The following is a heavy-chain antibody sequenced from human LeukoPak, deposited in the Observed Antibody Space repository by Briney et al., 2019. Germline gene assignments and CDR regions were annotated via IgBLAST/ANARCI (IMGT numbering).Heavy chain of an antibody. CDR1: GYSINSGHF. CDR2: IYGSGTT. CDR3: ASVGGGSPY. J-gene: IGHJ4*02. D-gene: IGHD3-16*01. Sequence: SETLSLTCTVSGYSINSGHFWSWIRQPPGKGLEWIGSIYGSGTTYYDPPLRSRVSISADTSKNHFSLELSSVTAADTAVYYCASVGGGSPYWGQGTLVIVSS. V-gene: IGHV4-38-2*02.